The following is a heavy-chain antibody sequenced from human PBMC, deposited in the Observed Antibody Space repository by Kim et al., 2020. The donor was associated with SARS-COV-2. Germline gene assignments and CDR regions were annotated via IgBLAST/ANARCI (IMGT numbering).Heavy chain of an antibody. J-gene: IGHJ6*02. V-gene: IGHV1-18*01. CDR3: ARYRWPNDSYYYGMDV. CDR1: GYTFTSYG. Sequence: ASVNVSCKASGYTFTSYGISWVRQAPGQGLEWMGLISAYNGNTNYAQKLQGRVTMTTDTSTSTAYMELRSLSSDDTAVYYFARYRWPNDSYYYGMDVWGQGTTVTVSS. D-gene: IGHD3-9*01. CDR2: ISAYNGNT.